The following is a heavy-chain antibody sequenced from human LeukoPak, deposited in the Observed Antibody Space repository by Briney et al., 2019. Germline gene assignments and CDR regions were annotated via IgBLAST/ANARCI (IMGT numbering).Heavy chain of an antibody. CDR2: IYYSGST. Sequence: SETLSLTCTVSGGSISSYYWSWIRQPPGKGLEWIGYIYYSGSTNYNPSLKSRVTISVDTSKNQFSLKLSSVTAADTAVYYCASRNYYYWGQGTLVTVSS. D-gene: IGHD3-10*01. V-gene: IGHV4-59*01. J-gene: IGHJ4*02. CDR3: ASRNYYY. CDR1: GGSISSYY.